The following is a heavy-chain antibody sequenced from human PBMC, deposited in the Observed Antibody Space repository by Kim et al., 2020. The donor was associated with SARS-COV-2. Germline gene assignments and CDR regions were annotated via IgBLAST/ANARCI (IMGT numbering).Heavy chain of an antibody. V-gene: IGHV4-30-2*01. CDR2: IYHSGST. J-gene: IGHJ3*02. Sequence: SETLSLTCAVSGGSISSGGYSWSWIRQPPGKGLEWIGYIYHSGSTYYNPSLKSRVTISVDRSKNQFSLKLSSVTAADTAVYYCARAALYQLLYRGDAFDIWGQGTMVSVSS. CDR1: GGSISSGGYS. CDR3: ARAALYQLLYRGDAFDI. D-gene: IGHD2-2*02.